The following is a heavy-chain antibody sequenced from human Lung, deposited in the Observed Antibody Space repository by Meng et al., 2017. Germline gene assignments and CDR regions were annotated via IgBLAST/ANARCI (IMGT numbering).Heavy chain of an antibody. CDR1: GGSFSDYY. CDR3: ARGPTTMAHDFDY. D-gene: IGHD4-11*01. CDR2: INHSGST. J-gene: IGHJ4*02. Sequence: VHLQQWGAGLVKPSETLPPTCVVSGGSFSDYYWSWIRQPPGKGLEWIGEINHSGSTNYNPSLESRATISVDTSQNNLSLKLSSVTAADSAVYYCARGPTTMAHDFDYWGQGTLVTVSS. V-gene: IGHV4-34*01.